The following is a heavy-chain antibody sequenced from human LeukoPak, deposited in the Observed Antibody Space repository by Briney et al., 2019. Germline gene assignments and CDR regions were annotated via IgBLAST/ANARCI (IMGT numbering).Heavy chain of an antibody. J-gene: IGHJ3*02. D-gene: IGHD3-10*01. CDR2: INPSGGST. CDR1: GYTFISYD. V-gene: IGHV1-46*01. Sequence: ASVKVSCKASGYTFISYDINWVRQAPGQGLEWMGIINPSGGSTSYAQKFQGRVTMTRDMSTSTVYMELSSLRSEDTAVYYCARVSSGTRDAFDIWGQGTMVTVSS. CDR3: ARVSSGTRDAFDI.